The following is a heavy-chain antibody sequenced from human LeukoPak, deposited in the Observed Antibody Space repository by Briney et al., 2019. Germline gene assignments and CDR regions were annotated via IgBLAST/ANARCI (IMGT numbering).Heavy chain of an antibody. D-gene: IGHD3-9*01. CDR2: IIPILGIA. CDR1: GGTFSSYA. J-gene: IGHJ6*02. V-gene: IGHV1-69*04. CDR3: AREDRYYDILTGRSCGMDV. Sequence: GASVKVSCKASGGTFSSYAISWVRQAPGQGLEWMGRIIPILGIANYAQKFQGRVTITADKSTSTAYMELSSLRSEDTAVYYCAREDRYYDILTGRSCGMDVWGQGTTVTVSS.